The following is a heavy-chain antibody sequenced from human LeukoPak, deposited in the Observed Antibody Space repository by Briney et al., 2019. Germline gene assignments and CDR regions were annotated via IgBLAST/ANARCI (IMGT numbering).Heavy chain of an antibody. D-gene: IGHD3-16*01. J-gene: IGHJ4*02. CDR1: VFTFSTYW. CDR2: IKDDGTVK. V-gene: IGHV3-7*04. CDR3: ARHPPAYFDY. Sequence: GGSLRLSCAASVFTFSTYWMTWVRKAPGKGPEWVADIKDDGTVKYYGDSVKGRFTIYRDNADNSLYLQMNSLRAEDTAVYYCARHPPAYFDYWGQGTQVTVS.